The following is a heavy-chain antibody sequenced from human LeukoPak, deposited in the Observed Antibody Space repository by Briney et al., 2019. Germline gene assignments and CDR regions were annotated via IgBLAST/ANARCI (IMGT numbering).Heavy chain of an antibody. CDR2: IYYSGST. D-gene: IGHD6-13*01. CDR1: GGSISSYY. J-gene: IGHJ6*03. V-gene: IGHV4-59*01. Sequence: PSETLSLTCTVSGGSISSYYWSWIRQPPGKGLEWIGYIYYSGSTNYNPSLKSRVTISVDTSKNQFSLKLSSVTAADTAVYYCARNGGSWYWDYYMDVWGKGTTVTVSS. CDR3: ARNGGSWYWDYYMDV.